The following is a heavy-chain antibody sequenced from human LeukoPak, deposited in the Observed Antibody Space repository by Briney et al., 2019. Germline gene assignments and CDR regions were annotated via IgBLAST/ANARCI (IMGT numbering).Heavy chain of an antibody. D-gene: IGHD2-15*01. CDR3: ARRVDATRWFDP. V-gene: IGHV3-74*03. Sequence: GSLRLSCAASGFTLSNYFMHWVRQAPGKGLVWVSRINSDGTSTMYADSVKGRFTISRDNAKNTLYLQMNSLRDEDTAVYYCARRVDATRWFDPWGQGTLVTVSS. J-gene: IGHJ5*02. CDR2: INSDGTST. CDR1: GFTLSNYF.